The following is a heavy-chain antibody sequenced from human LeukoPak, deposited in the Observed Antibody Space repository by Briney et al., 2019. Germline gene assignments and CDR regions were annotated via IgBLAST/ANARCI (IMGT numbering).Heavy chain of an antibody. Sequence: SQTLSLTCTLPGGSITSYYSSWIQQPPVKGLNPIWYLYTSGSTIYIPSLKSRVTISVDTSKNQFSLKLSSVTAADTAVYYCARHYYDSSGYYEAYFDYWGQGTLVTVSS. CDR2: LYTSGST. CDR3: ARHYYDSSGYYEAYFDY. CDR1: GGSITSYY. J-gene: IGHJ4*02. D-gene: IGHD3-22*01. V-gene: IGHV4-4*09.